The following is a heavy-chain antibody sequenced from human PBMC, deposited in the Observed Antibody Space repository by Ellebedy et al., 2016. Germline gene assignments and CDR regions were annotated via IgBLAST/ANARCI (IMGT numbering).Heavy chain of an antibody. J-gene: IGHJ4*02. V-gene: IGHV3-53*01. Sequence: GGSLRLSCAASGFTVSSDYMSWVRQAPGKGLEWVSVIYSDGNTYYADTVKGRFTISRDNSKNTLYLQMNSLRAEDTAVYYCARDGSLGYWGQGTLVTVSS. CDR1: GFTVSSDY. CDR3: ARDGSLGY. CDR2: IYSDGNT. D-gene: IGHD3-16*01.